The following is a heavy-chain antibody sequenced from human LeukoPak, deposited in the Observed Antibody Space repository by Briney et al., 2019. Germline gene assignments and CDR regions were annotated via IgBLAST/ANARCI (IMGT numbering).Heavy chain of an antibody. D-gene: IGHD1-14*01. CDR2: IYYSGTT. CDR1: GGSISSYS. V-gene: IGHV4-59*08. CDR3: ARATTGWAFDY. Sequence: KSSETLSLTCTVSGGSISSYSWTWIRQSPGRGLEWIGYIYYSGTTKYNPSLKSRVTISADTSKNQFSLKLTSVTAADTAVYYCARATTGWAFDYWGQGSLVTVSS. J-gene: IGHJ4*02.